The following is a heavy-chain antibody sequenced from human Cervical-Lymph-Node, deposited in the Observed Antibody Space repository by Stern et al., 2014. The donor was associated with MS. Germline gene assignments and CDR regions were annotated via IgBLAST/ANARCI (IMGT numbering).Heavy chain of an antibody. CDR1: GFTFDDYA. Sequence: EVQLVESGGGLVQPGRSLSLSCGASGFTFDDYAMHWVRPAPGKGLEWVSSINWNSGSLAYADSVKGRFTISRDNAQNSLFLQMNSLSAEDTAFYYCARAYGGTYYYDFWGQGTLVTVSS. D-gene: IGHD2-21*01. J-gene: IGHJ4*02. CDR3: ARAYGGTYYYDF. V-gene: IGHV3-9*01. CDR2: INWNSGSL.